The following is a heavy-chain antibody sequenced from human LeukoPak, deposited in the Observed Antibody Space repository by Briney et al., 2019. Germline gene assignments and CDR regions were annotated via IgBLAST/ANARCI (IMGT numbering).Heavy chain of an antibody. CDR3: AIGAGDV. J-gene: IGHJ6*02. D-gene: IGHD6-19*01. CDR1: GGSISSGGYS. V-gene: IGHV4-30-2*01. CDR2: IYHSGST. Sequence: PSQTLSLTCAVSGGSISSGGYSWSWIRQPPGKGLEWIGYIYHSGSTYYNPSLKSRVAISVDRSKNQFSLKLSSVTAADTAVYYCAIGAGDVWGQGTTVTVSS.